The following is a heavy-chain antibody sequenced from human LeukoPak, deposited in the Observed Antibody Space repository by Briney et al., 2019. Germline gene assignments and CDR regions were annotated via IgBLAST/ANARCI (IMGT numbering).Heavy chain of an antibody. CDR3: AKAQPQWFSDY. V-gene: IGHV3-30*18. Sequence: GRSLRLSCAASGFTFSSYGMHWVRQAPGKGLEWVAVISYDGSNKHYADSVKGRFTISRDNSKNTLYLQMNSLRAEDTAVYYCAKAQPQWFSDYWGQGTLVTVSS. J-gene: IGHJ4*02. CDR2: ISYDGSNK. D-gene: IGHD3-22*01. CDR1: GFTFSSYG.